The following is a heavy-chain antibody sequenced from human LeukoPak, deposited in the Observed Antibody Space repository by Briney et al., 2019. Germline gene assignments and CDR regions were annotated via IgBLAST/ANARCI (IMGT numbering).Heavy chain of an antibody. J-gene: IGHJ4*02. D-gene: IGHD6-19*01. Sequence: SETLSLTCTVSGGSISSGGYYWSWIRQPPGKGLEWIGYIYHSGSTYYNPSLKSRVTISVDRSKNQFSLKLSSVTAADTAVYYCAREYTLYRSGWFLDYWGQGTVVTVSS. CDR1: GGSISSGGYY. CDR3: AREYTLYRSGWFLDY. V-gene: IGHV4-30-2*01. CDR2: IYHSGST.